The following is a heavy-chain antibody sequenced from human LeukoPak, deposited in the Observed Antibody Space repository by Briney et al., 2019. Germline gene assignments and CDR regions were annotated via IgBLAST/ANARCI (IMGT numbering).Heavy chain of an antibody. J-gene: IGHJ4*02. V-gene: IGHV4-4*07. CDR3: ARISRGWPYYFHY. CDR1: GVSISRYY. Sequence: SDTLSLTCTVCGVSISRYYWRWIRQPAGKGLEWIGRIYTSGSTNYNPSLKSRVTMSIDTSKSQFSLKLSSVTAADMAVYDCARISRGWPYYFHYWAQGTLVTVSS. CDR2: IYTSGST. D-gene: IGHD6-19*01.